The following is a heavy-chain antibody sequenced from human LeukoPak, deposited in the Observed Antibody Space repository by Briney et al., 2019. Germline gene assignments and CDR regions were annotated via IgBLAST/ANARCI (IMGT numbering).Heavy chain of an antibody. CDR3: AKNQGSTWQFYFDH. Sequence: PGGSLRLSCAASGFTFSTYAMSWVRQAPGKGLEWVSVISGSASTTHYADSVKARFTISRDNSKNTLYLQMNSLRAEDTAVYYCAKNQGSTWQFYFDHWGQGTLVSVSS. CDR2: ISGSASTT. CDR1: GFTFSTYA. V-gene: IGHV3-23*01. D-gene: IGHD2-2*01. J-gene: IGHJ4*02.